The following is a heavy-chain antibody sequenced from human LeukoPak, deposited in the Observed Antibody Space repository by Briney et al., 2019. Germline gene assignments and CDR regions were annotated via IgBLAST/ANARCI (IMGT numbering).Heavy chain of an antibody. CDR2: ISGYDGVT. CDR3: ARDYRPDLGDHEI. D-gene: IGHD4-17*01. CDR1: GYIFGSYG. Sequence: ASVNVSCKASGYIFGSYGMNWVRQAPGQGLEWVGWISGYDGVTNYAQALRGRVTVTTDTSTTTVYMHLRDLRSDDTAVYYCARDYRPDLGDHEIWGQGTMVTVSS. V-gene: IGHV1-18*01. J-gene: IGHJ3*02.